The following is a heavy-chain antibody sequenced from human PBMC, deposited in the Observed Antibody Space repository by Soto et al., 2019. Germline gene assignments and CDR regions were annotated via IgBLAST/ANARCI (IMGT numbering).Heavy chain of an antibody. CDR3: ESLNNWSSGDGRIDV. D-gene: IGHD1-26*01. J-gene: IGHJ6*02. V-gene: IGHV1-69*01. Sequence: QVQLVQSGAEVKKHGSSVKVSCTASGGTFNTYTISWVRQVPGQGLEWMGGIMPLYAKPTYAQPFLGRLTIAADEHTSPVYMELSSLRSEDTALYYCESLNNWSSGDGRIDVWGRGTAVSVSS. CDR1: GGTFNTYT. CDR2: IMPLYAKP.